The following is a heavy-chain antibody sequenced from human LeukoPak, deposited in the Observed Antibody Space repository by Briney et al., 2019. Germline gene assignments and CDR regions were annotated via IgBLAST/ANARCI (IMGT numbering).Heavy chain of an antibody. CDR2: IYYSGST. CDR1: GGSISSGGYY. Sequence: SQTLSLTCTVSGGSISSGGYYWSWIRQHPGKGLEWIGYIYYSGSTYYNPSLKSRVTISVDTSKNQFSLKLSSVTAADTAVYYCARNWVIDPTYAFDIWGQRTMVTVSS. CDR3: ARNWVIDPTYAFDI. J-gene: IGHJ3*02. V-gene: IGHV4-31*03. D-gene: IGHD3-16*02.